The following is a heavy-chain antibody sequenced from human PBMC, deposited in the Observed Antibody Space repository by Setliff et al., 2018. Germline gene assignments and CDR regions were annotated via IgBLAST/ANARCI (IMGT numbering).Heavy chain of an antibody. CDR2: ISPSGGST. Sequence: ASVKVSCKASGYTFTTYYFHWVRQAPGQGLEWMGIISPSGGSTSYAQKFQGRVTMTRDTSTSTVYMELSSLRSEDTAVYYCAREAKRNVVVVVAATPVYWGQGTLVTVS. D-gene: IGHD2-15*01. V-gene: IGHV1-46*01. J-gene: IGHJ4*02. CDR3: AREAKRNVVVVVAATPVY. CDR1: GYTFTTYY.